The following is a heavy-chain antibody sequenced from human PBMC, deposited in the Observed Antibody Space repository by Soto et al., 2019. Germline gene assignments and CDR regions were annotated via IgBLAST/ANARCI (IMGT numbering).Heavy chain of an antibody. Sequence: GGSLRLSCAASGFTFSSYSMNWVRQAPGKGLEWVSSISSSSSYIYYADSVKGRFTISKDNAKNSLYLQMNSLRAEDTAVYYCVRVGAVAGNCWGQGTLVTVSS. J-gene: IGHJ4*02. D-gene: IGHD6-19*01. CDR3: VRVGAVAGNC. V-gene: IGHV3-21*01. CDR2: ISSSSSYI. CDR1: GFTFSSYS.